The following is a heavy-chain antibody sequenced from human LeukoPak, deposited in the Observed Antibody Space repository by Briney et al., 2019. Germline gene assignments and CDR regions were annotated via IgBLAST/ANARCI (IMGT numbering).Heavy chain of an antibody. CDR1: GGSISSGDYY. CDR2: IYYSGST. V-gene: IGHV4-30-4*08. D-gene: IGHD5-18*01. CDR3: ARLIQLWLYPYFDY. Sequence: SQTLSLTCTVSGGSISSGDYYWGWLRQPPGTGLEWIGYIYYSGSTYYNPSLKSRVTISVDTSKNQFSLKLSSVTAADTAVYYCARLIQLWLYPYFDYWGQGTLVTVSS. J-gene: IGHJ4*02.